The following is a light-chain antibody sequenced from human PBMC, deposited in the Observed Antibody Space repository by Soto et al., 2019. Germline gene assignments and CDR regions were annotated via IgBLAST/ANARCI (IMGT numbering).Light chain of an antibody. Sequence: DIQMTQSPSSVSASVGDRLTITCRASRDISNFLAWYQQTPGKAPKLLLRGASSLHRGVPSRFSGGGAGTEFTLTISSLQPEDFATYYCQQTSAFPRTFGQGTKVDVK. J-gene: IGKJ1*01. CDR2: GAS. CDR3: QQTSAFPRT. CDR1: RDISNF. V-gene: IGKV1-12*01.